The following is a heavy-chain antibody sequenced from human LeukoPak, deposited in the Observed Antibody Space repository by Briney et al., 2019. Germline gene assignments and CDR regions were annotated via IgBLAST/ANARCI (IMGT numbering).Heavy chain of an antibody. J-gene: IGHJ3*02. V-gene: IGHV1-2*02. CDR2: INPNSGGT. D-gene: IGHD1-26*01. CDR3: ARDDNSGSYQI. CDR1: GYTFTGYY. Sequence: ASVKVSCKASGYTFTGYYMHWVRQAPGQGLEWMGWINPNSGGTNYAQKFQGRVTMTRDTSITTAYMDLSRLRSDDTAVYYCARDDNSGSYQIWGQGTMVTVSS.